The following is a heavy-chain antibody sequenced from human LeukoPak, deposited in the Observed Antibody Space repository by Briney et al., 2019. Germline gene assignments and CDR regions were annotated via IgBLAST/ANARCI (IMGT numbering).Heavy chain of an antibody. V-gene: IGHV4-38-2*02. CDR1: GYSISSGYY. J-gene: IGHJ4*02. Sequence: SETLSLTCTVSGYSISSGYYWGWVRQPPGKGLEWIGSMFHSRNTYYNPSLKSRVTISIDTSKNQFSLKLSSVTAADTAMYYCAREGGSASSEVYWGQGTLVTVSS. CDR2: MFHSRNT. CDR3: AREGGSASSEVY. D-gene: IGHD2-15*01.